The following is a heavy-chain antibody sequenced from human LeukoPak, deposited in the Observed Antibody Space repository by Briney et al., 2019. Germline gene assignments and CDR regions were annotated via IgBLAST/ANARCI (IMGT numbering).Heavy chain of an antibody. D-gene: IGHD2-2*01. V-gene: IGHV3-9*01. CDR2: ISWNSGSI. J-gene: IGHJ4*02. Sequence: GGSLRLSCTASGFTFSAYVMTWVRQAPGKGLEWVSGISWNSGSIGYADSVKGRFTISRDNAKNSLYLQMNSLRAEDTALYYCAKDIRYCSSTSCRTFDYWGQGTLVTVSS. CDR3: AKDIRYCSSTSCRTFDY. CDR1: GFTFSAYV.